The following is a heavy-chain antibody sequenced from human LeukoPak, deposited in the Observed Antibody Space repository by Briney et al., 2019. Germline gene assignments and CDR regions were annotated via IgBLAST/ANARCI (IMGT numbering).Heavy chain of an antibody. CDR1: GGSISSYY. J-gene: IGHJ3*02. D-gene: IGHD6-19*01. Sequence: SETLSLTCTVSGGSISSYYWSWIRQPPGKGLEWIGYIYYSGSTNYNPSLKSRVTISVDTSKNQFSLKLSSVTAAATAVYYCARDPLGYSSGWADAFDIWGQGTMVTVSS. CDR3: ARDPLGYSSGWADAFDI. V-gene: IGHV4-59*01. CDR2: IYYSGST.